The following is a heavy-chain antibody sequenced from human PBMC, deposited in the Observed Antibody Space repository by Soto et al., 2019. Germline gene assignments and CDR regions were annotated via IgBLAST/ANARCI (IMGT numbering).Heavy chain of an antibody. V-gene: IGHV4-31*03. CDR3: ARGYYDILTGYPSRLNWFDP. CDR2: IYYSGST. D-gene: IGHD3-9*01. CDR1: GGTIRSGGYY. Sequence: TQSLTCTVSGGTIRSGGYYWSWIRQHPGKGLEWIGYIYYSGSTYYNPSLKSRVTISVDTSKNQFSLKLSSVTAADTAVYYCARGYYDILTGYPSRLNWFDPWGQGTLVTVSS. J-gene: IGHJ5*02.